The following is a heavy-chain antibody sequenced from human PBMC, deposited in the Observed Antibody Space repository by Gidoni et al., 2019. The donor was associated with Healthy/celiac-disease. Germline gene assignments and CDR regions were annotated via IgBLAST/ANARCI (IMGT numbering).Heavy chain of an antibody. Sequence: EVQLVESGGGLVQPGGSLRLSCAASGFTFSSYEMNWVRQAPGKGLEWVSYISSSGSTIYYADSVKGRFTISRDNAKNSLYLQMNSLRAEDTAVYYCARRKRVGTYYYYYGMDVWGQGTTVRLL. J-gene: IGHJ6*02. V-gene: IGHV3-48*03. CDR3: ARRKRVGTYYYYYGMDV. CDR1: GFTFSSYE. D-gene: IGHD1-1*01. CDR2: ISSSGSTI.